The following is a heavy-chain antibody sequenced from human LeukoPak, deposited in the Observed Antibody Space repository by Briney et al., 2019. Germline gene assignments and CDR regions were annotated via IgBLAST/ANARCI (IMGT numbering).Heavy chain of an antibody. D-gene: IGHD3-10*01. CDR3: ANGGQKYGSGRDESRGY. Sequence: GGSLRLSCAASGFTFSSYGMHWVRQAPGKGLEWVAFIRYDGSNKYYADSVKGRFTISRDNSKNTLYLQMNSLRVEDTAVYYCANGGQKYGSGRDESRGYWGQGTLVTVSS. J-gene: IGHJ4*02. CDR2: IRYDGSNK. CDR1: GFTFSSYG. V-gene: IGHV3-30*02.